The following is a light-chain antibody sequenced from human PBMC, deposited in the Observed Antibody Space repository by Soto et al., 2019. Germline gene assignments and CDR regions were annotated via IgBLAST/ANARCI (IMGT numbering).Light chain of an antibody. Sequence: DIQMTQSPSSLSASVGDRVTITCRASQSTSNYLNWYQQKPGQAPKLLIYAASTLQSGVPSRFSGGGSGTDFTLTISSLQPEDFATYYCQQSYSTPITFGQGTRLEIK. CDR3: QQSYSTPIT. CDR2: AAS. V-gene: IGKV1-39*01. CDR1: QSTSNY. J-gene: IGKJ5*01.